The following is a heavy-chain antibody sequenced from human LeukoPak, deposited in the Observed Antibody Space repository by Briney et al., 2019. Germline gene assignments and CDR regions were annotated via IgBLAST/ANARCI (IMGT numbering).Heavy chain of an antibody. D-gene: IGHD4-17*01. J-gene: IGHJ5*02. CDR3: VRSKSGTYGWFDP. Sequence: PSETLSLTCSVSGGSITSYYWSWIRQSPGKGLEWIGYIYYSGTTNYNPSLKSRVTISVDTSKNQFSLKVNSVTAVDTAVYYCVRSKSGTYGWFDPWGQGTLVTASS. CDR2: IYYSGTT. CDR1: GGSITSYY. V-gene: IGHV4-59*01.